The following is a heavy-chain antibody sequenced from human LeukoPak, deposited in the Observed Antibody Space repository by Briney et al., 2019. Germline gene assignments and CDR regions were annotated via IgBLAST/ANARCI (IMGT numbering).Heavy chain of an antibody. CDR2: ISSSSSTI. V-gene: IGHV3-48*01. Sequence: PGGSLRLSCAASGFTFSSYSMNWVRQAPGKGLEWVSYISSSSSTIYYADSVKGRFTISRDNAKNSLYLQVNSLRAEDTAVYYCARDPAQVGATPFFDYWGQGTLVTVSS. CDR3: ARDPAQVGATPFFDY. CDR1: GFTFSSYS. J-gene: IGHJ4*02. D-gene: IGHD1-26*01.